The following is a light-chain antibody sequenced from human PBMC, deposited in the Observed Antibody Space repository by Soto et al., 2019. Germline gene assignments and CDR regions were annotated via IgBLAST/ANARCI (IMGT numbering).Light chain of an antibody. CDR2: EIT. CDR1: SSDVGAYNY. CDR3: SSFASRNTWV. J-gene: IGLJ3*02. Sequence: QSALTQPPSASGSPGQSVTISCTGTSSDVGAYNYVSWYQQHAGKAPKLVIYEITHRPSGVPDRFSGSKSATTASLTVSGLQADDEADYYCSSFASRNTWVFGGGTKLTVL. V-gene: IGLV2-8*01.